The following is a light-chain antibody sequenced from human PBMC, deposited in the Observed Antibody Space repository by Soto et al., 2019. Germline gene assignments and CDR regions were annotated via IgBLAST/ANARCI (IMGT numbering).Light chain of an antibody. CDR1: QSVSSY. CDR3: QQYNNWPLT. CDR2: GAS. J-gene: IGKJ4*01. Sequence: ELVLTHSPATLSLSPGERATLSCRASQSVSSYLAWYQQKPGQAPRLLIYGASTRATGIPARFSGSGSGTEFTLTISSLQSEDFAVYYCQQYNNWPLTFGGGTKVDIK. V-gene: IGKV3-15*01.